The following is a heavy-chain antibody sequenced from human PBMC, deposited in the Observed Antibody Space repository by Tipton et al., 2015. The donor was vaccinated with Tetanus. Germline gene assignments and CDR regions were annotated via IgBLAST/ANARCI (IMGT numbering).Heavy chain of an antibody. D-gene: IGHD2-21*01. V-gene: IGHV1-2*02. CDR2: IDPNSGDT. J-gene: IGHJ6*02. Sequence: QLVQSGAELKKPGASVKVSCTASGYTFTGYYMYWVRQAPGQGLEWVGWIDPNSGDTIYAQNFQGRVTRTRGTSISTVYMELSRLRSDDTAVYYCARDRGDFIYYGMDVWGPGTTVTVSS. CDR1: GYTFTGYY. CDR3: ARDRGDFIYYGMDV.